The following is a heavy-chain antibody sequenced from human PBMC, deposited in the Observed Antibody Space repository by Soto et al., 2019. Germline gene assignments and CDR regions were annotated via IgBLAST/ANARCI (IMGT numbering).Heavy chain of an antibody. J-gene: IGHJ4*03. Sequence: VQLVQSGAEVRKPGASVKVSCKASGYMFTSYAMDWVRQAPGQGLEWMGWISAGPGDTRYSQKFKGRVTITRDISASTTYMELTSLTSEDTAVYYCARDSRPPYGYGASIVGLDLWGRGTLVTVSS. CDR3: ARDSRPPYGYGASIVGLDL. V-gene: IGHV1-3*01. CDR2: ISAGPGDT. D-gene: IGHD5-18*01. CDR1: GYMFTSYA.